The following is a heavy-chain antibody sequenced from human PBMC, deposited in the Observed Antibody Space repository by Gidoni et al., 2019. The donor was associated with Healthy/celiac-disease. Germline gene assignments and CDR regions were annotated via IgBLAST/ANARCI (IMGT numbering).Heavy chain of an antibody. Sequence: EVQLVESGGGLVKPGGSLRLSCAASGFTFSSYSMNWVRQAPGKGLEWVSSISSSSSYIYYADSVKGRFTISRDNAKNSLYLQMNSLRAEDTAVYYCARERGGRSSSWTNDAFDIWGQGTMVTVSS. V-gene: IGHV3-21*01. J-gene: IGHJ3*02. CDR3: ARERGGRSSSWTNDAFDI. D-gene: IGHD6-13*01. CDR1: GFTFSSYS. CDR2: ISSSSSYI.